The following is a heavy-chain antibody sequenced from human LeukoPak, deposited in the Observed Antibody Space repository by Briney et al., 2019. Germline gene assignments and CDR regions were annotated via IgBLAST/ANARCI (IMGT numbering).Heavy chain of an antibody. J-gene: IGHJ4*02. Sequence: PGGSLRLSCAASGFTFSSSGMGWVRQAPGKGLEWVSSISGSGDSTYFADSVKGRFTISRDTSSSTLYLQMNSLRAEDTAVYYCAKRGPIAVATLFDYWGQGTLVTVSS. CDR1: GFTFSSSG. V-gene: IGHV3-23*01. D-gene: IGHD6-19*01. CDR2: ISGSGDST. CDR3: AKRGPIAVATLFDY.